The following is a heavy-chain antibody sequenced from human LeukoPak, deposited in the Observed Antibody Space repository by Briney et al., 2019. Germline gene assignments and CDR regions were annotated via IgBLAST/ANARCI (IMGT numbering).Heavy chain of an antibody. CDR1: GGSVINTNW. J-gene: IGHJ4*02. D-gene: IGHD3-3*01. CDR3: AREGSFYRTLDY. V-gene: IGHV4-4*02. Sequence: PSETLSLTCGVSGGSVINTNWWTWVRQPPGKGVEWFGEVHLDGRNNYDTSLERQLTMSVDVSDNQVSLKLTSGTAANTAVYYCAREGSFYRTLDYSGQGTLVTVSS. CDR2: VHLDGRN.